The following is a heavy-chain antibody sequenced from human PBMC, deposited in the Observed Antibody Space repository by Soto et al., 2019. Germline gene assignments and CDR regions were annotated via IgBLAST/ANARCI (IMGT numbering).Heavy chain of an antibody. CDR1: GGSFSSYY. CDR2: IYYSGST. V-gene: IGHV4-59*08. Sequence: PSETLSLTCTVSGGSFSSYYWSWIRQPPGKGLEWIGYIYYSGSTNYNPSLKSRVTISVDTSKNQFSLKLSSVTAADTAVYYCARHWAGVLADPFDPWGQGTLVTVSS. CDR3: ARHWAGVLADPFDP. D-gene: IGHD2-2*01. J-gene: IGHJ5*02.